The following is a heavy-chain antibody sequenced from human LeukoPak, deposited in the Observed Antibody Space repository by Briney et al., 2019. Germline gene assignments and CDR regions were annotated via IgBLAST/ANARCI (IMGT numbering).Heavy chain of an antibody. J-gene: IGHJ4*02. D-gene: IGHD6-19*01. Sequence: GGSLRLSCAASGFTFSSYSMNWVRQAPGKGLEWVSYISSSSSTIYYADSVKGRFTISRDNAKNSLYLQMNSLRAEDTAVYYCARDRDGLVEPYYFDYWGQGTLVTVSS. CDR1: GFTFSSYS. CDR3: ARDRDGLVEPYYFDY. V-gene: IGHV3-48*01. CDR2: ISSSSSTI.